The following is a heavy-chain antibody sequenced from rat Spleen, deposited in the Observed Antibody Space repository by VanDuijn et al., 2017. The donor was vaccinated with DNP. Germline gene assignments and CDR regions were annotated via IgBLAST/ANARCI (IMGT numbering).Heavy chain of an antibody. CDR2: ISSGGNT. CDR3: TREREPNNNPYYFDC. Sequence: VQLKESGPGLVQPSQTLSLTCTVSGFSLTDYSVYWVRQFPGKGLEWIAAISSGGNTYYNSALKSRLSISRDTSKSQVFLRMNSLQTEDTAIYFCTREREPNNNPYYFDCWGQGVMVTVSS. J-gene: IGHJ2*01. V-gene: IGHV2-19*01. CDR1: GFSLTDYS. D-gene: IGHD1-10*01.